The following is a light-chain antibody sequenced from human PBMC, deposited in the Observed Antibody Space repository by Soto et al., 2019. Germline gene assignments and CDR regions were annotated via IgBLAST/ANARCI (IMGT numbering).Light chain of an antibody. Sequence: QSALTQPPSASGSPGQSVTISCTGTSSDAGGYNYVSWYQQHPGKAPKLMIYEVSKRPSGVPDRFSGSKSGNTASLTFSGLESEDEADYYCSSYAGIHNFVFGGGTQRTFL. CDR3: SSYAGIHNFV. CDR2: EVS. CDR1: SSDAGGYNY. J-gene: IGLJ2*01. V-gene: IGLV2-8*01.